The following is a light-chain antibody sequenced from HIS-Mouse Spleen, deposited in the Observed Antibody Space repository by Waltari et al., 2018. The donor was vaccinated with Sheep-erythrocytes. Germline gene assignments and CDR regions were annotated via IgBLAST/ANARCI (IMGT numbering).Light chain of an antibody. V-gene: IGLV2-23*01. CDR3: CSYAGSSTLV. CDR1: SSDVGMYNL. J-gene: IGLJ2*01. Sequence: QSALTQPASVSGSPGQSSTISCTGTSSDVGMYNLVSWYQQHPGKAPKLMIYEGSKRPSGVSNRFSGSKSGNTASLTISGLQAEDEADYYCCSYAGSSTLVFGGGTKLTVL. CDR2: EGS.